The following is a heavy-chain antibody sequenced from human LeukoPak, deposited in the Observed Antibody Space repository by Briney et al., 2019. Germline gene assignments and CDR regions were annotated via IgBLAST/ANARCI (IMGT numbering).Heavy chain of an antibody. CDR1: GFTFSSYG. D-gene: IGHD4-17*01. V-gene: IGHV3-33*01. CDR3: ARASSYGGNFR. J-gene: IGHJ4*02. Sequence: GGSLRLSCAASGFTFSSYGMHRVRQAPGKGLEWVAVIWYDGSNKYYADSVKGRFTISRDNSKNTLYLQMNSLRAEDTAVYYCARASSYGGNFRWGQGTLVTVSS. CDR2: IWYDGSNK.